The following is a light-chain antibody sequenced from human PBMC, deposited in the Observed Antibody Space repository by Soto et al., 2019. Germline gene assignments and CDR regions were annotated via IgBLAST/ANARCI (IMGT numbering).Light chain of an antibody. CDR2: KDT. V-gene: IGLV3-25*02. Sequence: SSELSQLPSVSVSAGQSARITCSGDALPKQYAYWYQQKTGQDTVLVIYKDTERPSGSTERFSRSSSGTTATLTISGVQAEDEADYDCQSEDSSGTYYVFGTGTKVTV. J-gene: IGLJ1*01. CDR3: QSEDSSGTYYV. CDR1: ALPKQY.